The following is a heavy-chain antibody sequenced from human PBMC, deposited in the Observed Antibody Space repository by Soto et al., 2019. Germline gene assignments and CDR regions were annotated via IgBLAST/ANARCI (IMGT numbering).Heavy chain of an antibody. D-gene: IGHD1-7*01. CDR1: GGSISSSSYY. Sequence: PSETLSLTCTVSGGSISSSSYYWGWIRQPPGKGLEWIGSMYYSGSTYYNPSLKSRVTISVDTSKNQFSLNLSSVTAADTAVYYCARHSKNWNSNWLDPWGQGTLVTVS. J-gene: IGHJ5*02. CDR2: MYYSGST. CDR3: ARHSKNWNSNWLDP. V-gene: IGHV4-39*01.